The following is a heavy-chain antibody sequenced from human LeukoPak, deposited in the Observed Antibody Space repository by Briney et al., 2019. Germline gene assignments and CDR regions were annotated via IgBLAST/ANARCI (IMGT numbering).Heavy chain of an antibody. CDR2: IYSDGGT. V-gene: IGHV3-53*01. CDR3: ARGIAAAGTALYN. Sequence: GGSLRLSCAVSGFTVSSNYMSWVRQAPGKGLEWVSVIYSDGGTYSADSVKGRFTISRDNSKNTLYLQINSLRAEDTAVYYCARGIAAAGTALYNWGQGTLLTVSS. CDR1: GFTVSSNY. J-gene: IGHJ4*02. D-gene: IGHD6-13*01.